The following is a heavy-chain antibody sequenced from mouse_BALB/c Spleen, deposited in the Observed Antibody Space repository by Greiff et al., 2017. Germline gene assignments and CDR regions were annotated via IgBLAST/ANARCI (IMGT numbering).Heavy chain of an antibody. Sequence: EVKLVESGGGLVKPGGSLKLSCAASGFTFSDYYMYWVRQTPAKRLEWVATISDGGSYTYYPDSVKGRFTISRDNAKNNLYLQMSSLKSEDTAMYYCARDRGITTVVSLYYYAMDYWGQGTSVTVSS. CDR3: ARDRGITTVVSLYYYAMDY. J-gene: IGHJ4*01. CDR1: GFTFSDYY. D-gene: IGHD1-1*01. V-gene: IGHV5-4*02. CDR2: ISDGGSYT.